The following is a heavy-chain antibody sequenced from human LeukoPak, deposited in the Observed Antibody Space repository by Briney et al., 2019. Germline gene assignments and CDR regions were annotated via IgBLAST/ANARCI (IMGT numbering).Heavy chain of an antibody. V-gene: IGHV3-53*01. Sequence: GGSLRLSCAASGFTVSSNYMNWVRQAPGKGLEWVSVIYNDGGTYYADSVKGRFTISRDNSKNTLYLQMNSLRAEDTAVYYCGTSRSRTSGFDYWGQGTLVAVSS. J-gene: IGHJ4*02. D-gene: IGHD2-8*02. CDR2: IYNDGGT. CDR1: GFTVSSNY. CDR3: GTSRSRTSGFDY.